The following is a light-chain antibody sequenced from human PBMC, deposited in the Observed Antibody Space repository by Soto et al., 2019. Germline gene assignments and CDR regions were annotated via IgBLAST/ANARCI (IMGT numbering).Light chain of an antibody. CDR3: QQYGSSFWT. Sequence: EIVLTQSPGTLSLSPGERATLSCRASQSVSSGYLAWYQQKPAQAPRLLIYGASSRATGIPDWFSGSGSGTDCTLTISRLEPEDFAVYYCQQYGSSFWTFGQGTKVEIK. V-gene: IGKV3-20*01. J-gene: IGKJ1*01. CDR2: GAS. CDR1: QSVSSGY.